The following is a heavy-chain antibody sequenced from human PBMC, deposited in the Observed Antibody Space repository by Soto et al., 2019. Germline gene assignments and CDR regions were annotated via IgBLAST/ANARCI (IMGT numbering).Heavy chain of an antibody. CDR3: AREKSVVLIAIPGQWFDP. Sequence: QVQLVQSGAEVKKPGASVKVSCKASGYTFTSYAMHWVRQAPGQRLEWMGWINAGNGNTKYSQKFQGRVTITRDTSASTASMELGGLRSEDTAVYYCAREKSVVLIAIPGQWFDPWGQGTLVTVSS. V-gene: IGHV1-3*01. CDR2: INAGNGNT. D-gene: IGHD2-21*01. CDR1: GYTFTSYA. J-gene: IGHJ5*02.